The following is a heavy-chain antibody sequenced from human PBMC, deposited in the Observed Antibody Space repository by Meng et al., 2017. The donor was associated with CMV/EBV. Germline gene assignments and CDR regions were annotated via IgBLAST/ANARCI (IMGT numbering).Heavy chain of an antibody. CDR2: ISSSSSYI. D-gene: IGHD6-13*01. CDR1: GFAFREHG. J-gene: IGHJ6*02. Sequence: GESLKISCAASGFAFREHGMTWVRQAPGKGLEWVSSISSSSSYIYYADSVKGRFTISRDNAKNSLYLQMNSLRAEDTAVYYCARDGAAAGYYYYYGMDVWGQGTTVTVSS. V-gene: IGHV3-21*01. CDR3: ARDGAAAGYYYYYGMDV.